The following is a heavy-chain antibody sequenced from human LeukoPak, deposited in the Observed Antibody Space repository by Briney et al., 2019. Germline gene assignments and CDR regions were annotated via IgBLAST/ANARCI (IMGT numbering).Heavy chain of an antibody. J-gene: IGHJ4*03. CDR3: VRVYIYGRSYFDY. D-gene: IGHD5-18*01. Sequence: SETLSLTCTVSGYSINSGFYWGWIRQPPGKGLEWIGTIHRGGTTDYNPSLKSRLTISVDTSKNQFSLHLTSVTAADTAVYYCVRVYIYGRSYFDYWGQGTMVTVSS. CDR1: GYSINSGFY. V-gene: IGHV4-38-2*02. CDR2: IHRGGTT.